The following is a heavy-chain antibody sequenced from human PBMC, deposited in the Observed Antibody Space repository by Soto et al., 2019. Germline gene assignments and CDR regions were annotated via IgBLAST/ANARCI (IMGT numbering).Heavy chain of an antibody. V-gene: IGHV4-34*01. D-gene: IGHD2-15*01. J-gene: IGHJ5*02. CDR1: GGSFSGYY. CDR2: INHSGST. Sequence: SETLSLTCAVYGGSFSGYYWSWISQPPGKGLEWIGEINHSGSTNYNPSLKSRVTISVDTSKNQFSLKLSSVTAADTAVYYCARSCSGGSCYSISPRFDPWGQGTLVTVSS. CDR3: ARSCSGGSCYSISPRFDP.